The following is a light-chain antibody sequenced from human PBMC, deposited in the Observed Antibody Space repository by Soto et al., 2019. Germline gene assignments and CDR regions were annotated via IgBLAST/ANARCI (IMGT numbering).Light chain of an antibody. Sequence: IQMTQSPSTLSASVGDRVTITCQASQDISNYLNWYQQKPGKAPKLLIYDASNLETGVPSRFSGSGSGSAFSLTITSLQPEDFATYYCLQDYSSPITFGQGTRLEI. J-gene: IGKJ5*01. CDR2: DAS. CDR3: LQDYSSPIT. V-gene: IGKV1-33*01. CDR1: QDISNY.